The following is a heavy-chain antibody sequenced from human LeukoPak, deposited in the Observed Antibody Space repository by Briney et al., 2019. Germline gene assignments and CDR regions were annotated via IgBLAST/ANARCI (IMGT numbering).Heavy chain of an antibody. CDR3: ARVTPFITMVRGVTPDYFDY. Sequence: SGTLSLTCAVSGGSISSSNWWSWVRQPPGKGLEWIGEIYHSGSTNYNPSLKSRVTISVDKSKNQFSLKLSSVTAADTAVHYCARVTPFITMVRGVTPDYFDYWGQGTLVTVSS. CDR1: GGSISSSNW. J-gene: IGHJ4*02. V-gene: IGHV4-4*02. D-gene: IGHD3-10*01. CDR2: IYHSGST.